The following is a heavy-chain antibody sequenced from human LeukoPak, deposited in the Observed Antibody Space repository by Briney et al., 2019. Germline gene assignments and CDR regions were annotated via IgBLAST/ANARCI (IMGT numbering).Heavy chain of an antibody. CDR3: ASLGGITVTGPYDFDY. CDR1: GFTFSGNW. D-gene: IGHD1-20*01. V-gene: IGHV3-74*01. Sequence: PGGSLRLSCAAPGFTFSGNWMNWVRQAPGKGLVWVSRINGDGSSTSYADSVKGRFTISRDNARNTLYLQMDSLRAEDTAVYYCASLGGITVTGPYDFDYWGQGTVVTVSS. J-gene: IGHJ4*02. CDR2: INGDGSST.